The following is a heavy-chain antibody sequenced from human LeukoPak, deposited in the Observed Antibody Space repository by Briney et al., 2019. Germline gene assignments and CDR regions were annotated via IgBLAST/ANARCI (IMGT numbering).Heavy chain of an antibody. CDR3: ARSLYYYGSDSFDI. V-gene: IGHV4-61*02. D-gene: IGHD3-10*01. J-gene: IGHJ3*02. CDR1: GGSISSGSYY. Sequence: SETLSLTCTVSGGSISSGSYYWSWIRQPAGKGLEWIGRIYTSGSTNYNPSLKSRVTISVDTSKNQFSLKLSSVTAADTAVYYCARSLYYYGSDSFDIWGQGTMVTVSS. CDR2: IYTSGST.